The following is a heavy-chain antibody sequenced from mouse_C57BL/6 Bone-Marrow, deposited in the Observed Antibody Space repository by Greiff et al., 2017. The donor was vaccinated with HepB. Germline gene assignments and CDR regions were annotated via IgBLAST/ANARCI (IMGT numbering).Heavy chain of an antibody. CDR2: IRLKSDNYAT. CDR3: TEDYGSSRHWYFDV. CDR1: GFTFSNYW. V-gene: IGHV6-3*01. D-gene: IGHD1-1*01. Sequence: EVKLMESGGGLVQPGGSMKLSCVASGFTFSNYWMNWVRQSPEKGLEWVAQIRLKSDNYATHYAESVKGRFTISRDDSKSSVYLQMNNLRAEDTGIYYCTEDYGSSRHWYFDVWGTGTTVTVSS. J-gene: IGHJ1*03.